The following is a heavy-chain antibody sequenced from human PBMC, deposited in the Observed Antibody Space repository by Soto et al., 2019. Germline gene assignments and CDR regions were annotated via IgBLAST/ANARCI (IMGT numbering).Heavy chain of an antibody. V-gene: IGHV3-23*01. D-gene: IGHD3-22*01. J-gene: IGHJ5*02. Sequence: PGGSLRLSCAASGFTFSSYAMSWVRQAPGKGLEWVSDISSTGLYTYLADSVKGRFTISRDNSKNTLYLQMNSLRVDDTAVYFCTKSWLFEKNWFDPWGQVPLVTFSS. CDR2: ISSTGLYT. CDR1: GFTFSSYA. CDR3: TKSWLFEKNWFDP.